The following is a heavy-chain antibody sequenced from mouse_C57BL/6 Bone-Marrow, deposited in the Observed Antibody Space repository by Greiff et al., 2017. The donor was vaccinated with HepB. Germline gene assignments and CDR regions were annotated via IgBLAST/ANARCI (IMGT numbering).Heavy chain of an antibody. D-gene: IGHD1-1*01. CDR2: ISSGGDYI. V-gene: IGHV5-9-1*02. Sequence: DVMLVESGEGLVKPGGSLKLSCAASGFTFSSYAMSWVRQTPEKRLEWVAYISSGGDYIYYADTVKGRFTISRDNARNTLYLQMSSLKSEDTAMYYCTRDRGGYYGSSYADYWGQGTTLTVSS. CDR3: TRDRGGYYGSSYADY. J-gene: IGHJ2*01. CDR1: GFTFSSYA.